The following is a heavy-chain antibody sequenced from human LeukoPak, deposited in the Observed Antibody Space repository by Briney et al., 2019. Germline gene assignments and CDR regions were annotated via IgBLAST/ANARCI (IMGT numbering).Heavy chain of an antibody. CDR1: GFTFSSYS. D-gene: IGHD6-13*01. Sequence: GGSLRLSCAAYGFTFSSYSMNWVRQAPGKGLEWVSSISGSSNYIYYADSMKGRFTISRDNAKNSLYLQMNSLRAEDTAVYFCARATGYDATFDYWGQGTLVTVSS. CDR2: ISGSSNYI. J-gene: IGHJ4*02. CDR3: ARATGYDATFDY. V-gene: IGHV3-21*01.